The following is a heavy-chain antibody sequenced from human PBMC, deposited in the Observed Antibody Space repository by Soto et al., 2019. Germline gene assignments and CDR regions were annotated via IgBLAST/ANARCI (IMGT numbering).Heavy chain of an antibody. J-gene: IGHJ4*02. Sequence: SETLSLTCAVYGGSFSGYYWSWIRQPPGKGLEWIGSIYYSGSTYYNPSLKSRVTISVDTSKNQFSLKLSSVTAADTAVYYCARQLRIAARPLDYWGQGTLVTVSS. V-gene: IGHV4-34*01. CDR1: GGSFSGYY. D-gene: IGHD6-6*01. CDR2: IYYSGST. CDR3: ARQLRIAARPLDY.